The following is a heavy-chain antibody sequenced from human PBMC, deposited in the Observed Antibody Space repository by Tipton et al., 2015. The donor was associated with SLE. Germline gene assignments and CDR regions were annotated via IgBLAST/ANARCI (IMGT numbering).Heavy chain of an antibody. CDR2: IYHSGST. CDR3: ARVGSGSSLPFDY. J-gene: IGHJ4*02. CDR1: GYSISSGYY. Sequence: TLSLTCAVSGYSISSGYYWGWIRQPPGKGLEWIGSIYHSGSTYYNPSLKSRVTISVDTSKNQFSLKLSSVTAADTAVYYCARVGSGSSLPFDYWGQGTLVTVSS. V-gene: IGHV4-38-2*01. D-gene: IGHD3-10*01.